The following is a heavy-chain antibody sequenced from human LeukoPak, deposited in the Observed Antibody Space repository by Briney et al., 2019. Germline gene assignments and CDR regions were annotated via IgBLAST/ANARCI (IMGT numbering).Heavy chain of an antibody. CDR3: ARGHYGMDV. J-gene: IGHJ6*01. CDR2: ISSSSVDT. CDR1: GFTFSDYY. Sequence: GGSLRLTCAVSGFTFSDYYVSWIRQAPGKGLDWVSYISSSSVDTDYADSVKGRFTISRDNAKNSLYLQMNSLRAEDTAVYYCARGHYGMDVWGQGTTVTVSS. V-gene: IGHV3-11*05.